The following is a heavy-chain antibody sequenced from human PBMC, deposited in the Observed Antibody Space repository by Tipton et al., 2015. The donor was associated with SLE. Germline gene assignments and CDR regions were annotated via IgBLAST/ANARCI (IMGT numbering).Heavy chain of an antibody. CDR2: IYYSGST. J-gene: IGHJ3*02. Sequence: TLSLTCTVSGGSISSSSYYWGWIRQPPGKGLEWIGSIYYSGSTYYNPSLKSRVTISVDTSKNQFSLKLNSVTAADTAVYYCAREWQLWANAFDIWGQGTMVTVSS. V-gene: IGHV4-39*02. CDR1: GGSISSSSYY. D-gene: IGHD6-6*01. CDR3: AREWQLWANAFDI.